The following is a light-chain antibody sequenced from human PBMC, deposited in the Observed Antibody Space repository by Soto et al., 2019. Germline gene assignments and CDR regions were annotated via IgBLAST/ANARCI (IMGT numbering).Light chain of an antibody. CDR3: SSYRSSSTFV. CDR2: EVR. J-gene: IGLJ1*01. V-gene: IGLV2-14*01. Sequence: QSALTQPASVSGSPGQSITISCTGTSSDAGAYNYVSWYQQYPGKAPKVIIFEVRKRPSGVSNRFSGSKSGDTASLTISGLQAEDEADYYCSSYRSSSTFVFGTGTKLTV. CDR1: SSDAGAYNY.